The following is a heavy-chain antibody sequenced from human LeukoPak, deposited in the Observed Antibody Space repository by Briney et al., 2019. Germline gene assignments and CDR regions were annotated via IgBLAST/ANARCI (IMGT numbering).Heavy chain of an antibody. CDR1: GDSISSFY. Sequence: SETLSLTCSVSGDSISSFYWSWVRQAPGKGLEWTGYIFNSGNTNYNPSLKGRVTISVDTSKNQLSLKVNSVTAADAAVYYCARRVHHMDVWGQGTTVTISS. CDR3: ARRVHHMDV. CDR2: IFNSGNT. V-gene: IGHV4-59*08. J-gene: IGHJ6*02.